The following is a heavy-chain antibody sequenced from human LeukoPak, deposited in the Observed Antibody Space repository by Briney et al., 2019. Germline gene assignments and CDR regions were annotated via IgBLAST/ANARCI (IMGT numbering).Heavy chain of an antibody. D-gene: IGHD3-9*01. CDR2: ISGSGGST. Sequence: PGGSLRLSCAASEFTFSSYSMNWVRQAPGKGLEWVSAISGSGGSTYYADSVKGRFTISRDNSKNTLYLQMNSLRAEDTAVYYCATERSYYDILTGYSPGAFDIWGQGTMVTVSS. CDR1: EFTFSSYS. V-gene: IGHV3-23*01. J-gene: IGHJ3*02. CDR3: ATERSYYDILTGYSPGAFDI.